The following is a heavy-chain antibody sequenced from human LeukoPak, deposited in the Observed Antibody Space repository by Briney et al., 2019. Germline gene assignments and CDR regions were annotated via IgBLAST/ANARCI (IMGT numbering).Heavy chain of an antibody. CDR1: GYTFTGYY. CDR3: ARVKGFWSGYYL. CDR2: INPNSGGT. D-gene: IGHD3-3*01. J-gene: IGHJ4*02. Sequence: ASVKVSCKASGYTFTGYYMHWVRQAPGQGLDWMGWINPNSGGTNYAQKFQGRVTMTRDTSISTAYMELSRLRSDDTAVYYCARVKGFWSGYYLWGQGTLVTVSS. V-gene: IGHV1-2*02.